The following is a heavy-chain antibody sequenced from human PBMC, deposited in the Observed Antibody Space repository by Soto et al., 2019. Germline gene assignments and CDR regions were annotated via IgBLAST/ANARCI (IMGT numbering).Heavy chain of an antibody. D-gene: IGHD3-3*01. V-gene: IGHV3-23*01. Sequence: EVQLLESGGGLVHPGGSLRLSCAASEFTFSSYSMIWVRQAPGKGLEGVSGVNGGGDITYYAESVKGRFTITRDNAKNTLYLQMNSLRAEDTAVFFCASGHFGVTMDVWGQGTTVTVSS. J-gene: IGHJ6*02. CDR1: EFTFSSYS. CDR3: ASGHFGVTMDV. CDR2: VNGGGDIT.